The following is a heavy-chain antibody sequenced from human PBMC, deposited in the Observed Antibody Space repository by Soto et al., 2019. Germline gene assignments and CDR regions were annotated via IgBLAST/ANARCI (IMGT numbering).Heavy chain of an antibody. Sequence: PSETLSLTCALYGGSFGGYCWSWIRQSPGKGLEWIGEIHHSGSTKSNPSLKRRVSLSVDTSTKQFFLKMTSMTAAARGVYYCARRLDSWSGYLLWGQGTM. V-gene: IGHV4-34*01. D-gene: IGHD6-25*01. CDR3: ARRLDSWSGYLL. CDR2: IHHSGST. J-gene: IGHJ4*02. CDR1: GGSFGGYC.